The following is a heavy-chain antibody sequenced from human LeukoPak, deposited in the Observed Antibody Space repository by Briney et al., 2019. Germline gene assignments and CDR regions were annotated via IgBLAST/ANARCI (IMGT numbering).Heavy chain of an antibody. V-gene: IGHV4-59*12. D-gene: IGHD2-2*02. Sequence: SETLSLTCTVSGGSISSYYWSWIRQPPGKGLEWIGYIYYSGSTNYNPSLKSRVTISVDTSKNQFSLKLSSVTAADTAVYYCARGRHCSSTSCYIFYYYYGMDVWGQGTTVTVSS. CDR3: ARGRHCSSTSCYIFYYYYGMDV. CDR2: IYYSGST. J-gene: IGHJ6*02. CDR1: GGSISSYY.